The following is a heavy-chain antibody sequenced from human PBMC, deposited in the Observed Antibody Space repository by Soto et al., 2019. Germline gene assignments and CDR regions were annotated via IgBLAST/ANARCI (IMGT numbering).Heavy chain of an antibody. Sequence: PGESLKISCKASGYSFATYWIGWVRQMPGKGLEWMGIIYPGDSDIRYSPSFEGQVTISADKSISTAYLQWGSLKASDTAMYYCARGSGYNFYWGQGTLVTVSS. CDR1: GYSFATYW. J-gene: IGHJ4*02. CDR3: ARGSGYNFY. V-gene: IGHV5-51*01. CDR2: IYPGDSDI. D-gene: IGHD5-12*01.